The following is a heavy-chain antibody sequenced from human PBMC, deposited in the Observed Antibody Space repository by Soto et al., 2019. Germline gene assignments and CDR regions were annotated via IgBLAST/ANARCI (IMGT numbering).Heavy chain of an antibody. Sequence: PSETLSLTCAVSGGSISSGGYSWSWIRQPPGKGLEWIGHIYHSGSTYYNPSLKSRVTISVDRSKNQFSLKLSSVTAADTAVYYCARAHGSGWGAFDIWGQGTMVTVSS. J-gene: IGHJ3*02. CDR3: ARAHGSGWGAFDI. D-gene: IGHD3-10*01. CDR1: GGSISSGGYS. CDR2: IYHSGST. V-gene: IGHV4-30-2*01.